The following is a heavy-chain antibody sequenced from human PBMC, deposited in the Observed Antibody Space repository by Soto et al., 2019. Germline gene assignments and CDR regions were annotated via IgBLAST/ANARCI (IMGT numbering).Heavy chain of an antibody. Sequence: SETLSLTCTVSGGSISSYYWSWIRQPPGKGLEWIGYIYYSGSTNYNPSLKSRITISVDTSKNQFSLKLSSVTAADTAVYYCAREYDILNWFGPWGQGTLVTVSS. J-gene: IGHJ5*02. CDR1: GGSISSYY. V-gene: IGHV4-59*01. CDR3: AREYDILNWFGP. CDR2: IYYSGST. D-gene: IGHD3-9*01.